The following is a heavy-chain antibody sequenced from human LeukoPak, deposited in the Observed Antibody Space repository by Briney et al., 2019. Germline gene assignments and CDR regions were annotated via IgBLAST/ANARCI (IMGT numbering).Heavy chain of an antibody. Sequence: GVSVKVSSKASGYTFTSYYMHWVRQAPGQGLEWMGIINPSGGSTSYAQKFQGRVTMTRDMSTSTVYMELSSLRSEDTAVYYCARDRADYGGNYNWFDPWGQGTLVTVSS. CDR2: INPSGGST. CDR3: ARDRADYGGNYNWFDP. V-gene: IGHV1-46*01. D-gene: IGHD4-23*01. J-gene: IGHJ5*02. CDR1: GYTFTSYY.